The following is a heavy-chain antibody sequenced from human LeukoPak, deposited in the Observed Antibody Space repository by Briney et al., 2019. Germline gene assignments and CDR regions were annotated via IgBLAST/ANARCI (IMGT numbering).Heavy chain of an antibody. CDR2: INSDGSST. D-gene: IGHD2-21*02. J-gene: IGHJ4*02. CDR3: ARSAYCGSNCHYYFDY. Sequence: PGGSLRLSCAASGFTFNTYWMHWVRQVPGKGLVWVSRINSDGSSTSYADSVKGRFAISRDNAQNTLYLQMNSLRAEDTVVYYCARSAYCGSNCHYYFDYWGQGTLVTVSS. V-gene: IGHV3-74*01. CDR1: GFTFNTYW.